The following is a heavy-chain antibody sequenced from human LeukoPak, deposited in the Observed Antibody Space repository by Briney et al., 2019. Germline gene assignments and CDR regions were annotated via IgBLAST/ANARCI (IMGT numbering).Heavy chain of an antibody. D-gene: IGHD3-22*01. Sequence: GGSLRLSCAASGLTFSNYAMSWVRQAPGKGLEWVAGINWNSVSAVYADSLKGRLTISRDNAKNSLFLQMNSLKTEDTAFYYCAKGARSSSGYTTDWGQGILVTVSS. V-gene: IGHV3-20*04. J-gene: IGHJ4*02. CDR3: AKGARSSSGYTTD. CDR1: GLTFSNYA. CDR2: INWNSVSA.